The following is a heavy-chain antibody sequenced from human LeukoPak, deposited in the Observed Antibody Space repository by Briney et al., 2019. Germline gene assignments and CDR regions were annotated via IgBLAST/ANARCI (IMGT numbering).Heavy chain of an antibody. D-gene: IGHD3-3*01. CDR3: AKNRDFGMIDVFDI. J-gene: IGHJ3*02. Sequence: SETLSLTCAVYGGSFSGYYWSWIRQPPGKGLEWIGEINHSGSTNYNPSLKSRVTISVDTSKNQFSLKLSSVTAADTAVYYCAKNRDFGMIDVFDIWGQGTMVTVSS. CDR2: INHSGST. CDR1: GGSFSGYY. V-gene: IGHV4-34*01.